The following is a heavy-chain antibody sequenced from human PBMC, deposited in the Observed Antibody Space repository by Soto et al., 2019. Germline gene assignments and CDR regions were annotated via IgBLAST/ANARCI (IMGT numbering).Heavy chain of an antibody. D-gene: IGHD6-19*01. CDR2: INHSGSA. CDR1: GESFSGYI. J-gene: IGHJ4*02. CDR3: ARGLITGSHYSGGWYYFDS. V-gene: IGHV4-34*01. Sequence: QVQLQQSGAGLLKPSETLSLTCAVYGESFSGYIWTWIRQTPGKGLQWIGQINHSGSAYYNPSLXSRVPIAVHTSXXXFXXELSSVTAADTAVYYCARGLITGSHYSGGWYYFDSWGQGTQVTVSS.